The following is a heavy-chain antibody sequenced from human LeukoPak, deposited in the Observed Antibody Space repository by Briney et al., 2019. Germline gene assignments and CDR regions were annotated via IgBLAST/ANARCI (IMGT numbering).Heavy chain of an antibody. CDR3: ARSEIAVAGNDAFDI. CDR1: GGSSSGYY. V-gene: IGHV4-34*01. CDR2: INHSGST. D-gene: IGHD6-19*01. Sequence: PSETLSLTCAVYGGSSSGYYWSWIRQPPGKGLEWIGEINHSGSTNYNPSLKSRVTISVDTSKNQFSLKLSSVTAADTAVYYCARSEIAVAGNDAFDIWGQGTMVTVSS. J-gene: IGHJ3*02.